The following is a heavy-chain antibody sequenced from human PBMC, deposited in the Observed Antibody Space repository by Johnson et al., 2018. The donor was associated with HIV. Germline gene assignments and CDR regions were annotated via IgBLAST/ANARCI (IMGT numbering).Heavy chain of an antibody. Sequence: QVQLVESGGGVVQSGRSLRLSCAASGFAFSRFAMHWVRQVPDKGLEWVAVISYDGTTQYHADSVQGRFTISRDNSKNTLYLQMNSLRAEDTAVYYCARGGSSGWSGFLAFDIWGQGTMVTVSS. D-gene: IGHD6-19*01. CDR1: GFAFSRFA. V-gene: IGHV3-30*03. CDR3: ARGGSSGWSGFLAFDI. CDR2: ISYDGTTQ. J-gene: IGHJ3*02.